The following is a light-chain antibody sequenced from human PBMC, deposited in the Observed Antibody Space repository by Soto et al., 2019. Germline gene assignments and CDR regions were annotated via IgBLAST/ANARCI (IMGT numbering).Light chain of an antibody. Sequence: DIQMTQSPSTLSASVGDRVTITCRASQSISSWLAWYQQKPGKAPKPLIYKASSLESGVPSRFSGSGSGTEFTLTISSLQPDDFATHYCQQYNSYSQTFGQGTKVEIK. CDR2: KAS. CDR1: QSISSW. J-gene: IGKJ1*01. V-gene: IGKV1-5*03. CDR3: QQYNSYSQT.